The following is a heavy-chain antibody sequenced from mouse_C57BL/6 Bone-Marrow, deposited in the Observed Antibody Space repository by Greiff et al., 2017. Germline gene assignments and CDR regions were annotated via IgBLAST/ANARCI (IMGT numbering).Heavy chain of an antibody. V-gene: IGHV1-81*01. CDR2: IYPRSGNT. CDR1: GYTFTSYG. Sequence: VKLMESGAELARPGASVKLSCKASGYTFTSYGISWVKQRTGQGLEWIGEIYPRSGNTYYNEKFTGKATLTANTSSSTAYMELRSLTSEDSAVYFCARLRVYYYGSSFACFAYWGQGTLVTVSA. J-gene: IGHJ3*01. CDR3: ARLRVYYYGSSFACFAY. D-gene: IGHD1-1*01.